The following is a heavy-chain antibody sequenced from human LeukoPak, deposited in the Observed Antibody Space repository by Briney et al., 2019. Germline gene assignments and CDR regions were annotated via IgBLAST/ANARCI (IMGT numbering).Heavy chain of an antibody. J-gene: IGHJ6*03. Sequence: SETLSLTCAVYGGSFSGYYWSWIRQPPGKGLEWIGEINHGGSTNYNPSLKSRVTISVDTSKNQFSLKLSSVTAADTAVYYCARGRRYCSSTSCRNYYYYYYMDVWGKGTTVTVSS. V-gene: IGHV4-34*01. CDR3: ARGRRYCSSTSCRNYYYYYYMDV. CDR2: INHGGST. D-gene: IGHD2-2*01. CDR1: GGSFSGYY.